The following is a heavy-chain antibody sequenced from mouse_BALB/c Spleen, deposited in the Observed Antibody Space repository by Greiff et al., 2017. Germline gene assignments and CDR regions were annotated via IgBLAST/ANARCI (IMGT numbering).Heavy chain of an antibody. CDR2: INSNGGST. Sequence: DVKLVESGGGLVQPGGSLKLSCAASGFTFSSYGMSWVRQTPDKRLELVATINSNGGSTYYPDSVKGRFTISRDNAKNTLYLQMSSLKSEDTAMYDCARDDYYDYDNAMDYWGQGTSVTVSS. D-gene: IGHD2-4*01. V-gene: IGHV5-6-3*01. J-gene: IGHJ4*01. CDR3: ARDDYYDYDNAMDY. CDR1: GFTFSSYG.